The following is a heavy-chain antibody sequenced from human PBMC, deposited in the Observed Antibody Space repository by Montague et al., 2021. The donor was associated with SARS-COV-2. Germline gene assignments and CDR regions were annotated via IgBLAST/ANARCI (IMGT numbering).Heavy chain of an antibody. CDR1: GGSISSYY. V-gene: IGHV4-59*01. J-gene: IGHJ3*02. CDR2: IYYSGST. D-gene: IGHD6-19*01. Sequence: SETLSLTCTVSGGSISSYYWSWIRQPPGKGLEWIGYIYYSGSTNYNPSLKSRVTISVDTSKNQFSLKLSSVTAADTAVYYCARGSGWMANAFDIWGPGTMVTAPS. CDR3: ARGSGWMANAFDI.